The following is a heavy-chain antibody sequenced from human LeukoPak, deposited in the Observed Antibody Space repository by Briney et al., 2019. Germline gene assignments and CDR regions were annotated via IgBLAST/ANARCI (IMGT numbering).Heavy chain of an antibody. Sequence: ASVKVSCKASGYTFTSYGISWVRQAPGQGLEWMGWISAYNGNTNYAQKLQGRVTMTRNTSISTAYMELSSLRSEDTAVYYCARGALSLLRFDPWGQGTLVTVSS. V-gene: IGHV1-18*01. CDR3: ARGALSLLRFDP. J-gene: IGHJ5*02. CDR1: GYTFTSYG. CDR2: ISAYNGNT. D-gene: IGHD3-22*01.